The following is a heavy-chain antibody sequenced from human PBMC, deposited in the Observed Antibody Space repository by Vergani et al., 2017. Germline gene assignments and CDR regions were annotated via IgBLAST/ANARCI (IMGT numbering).Heavy chain of an antibody. CDR1: GFTFSACP. J-gene: IGHJ4*02. D-gene: IGHD3-9*01. V-gene: IGHV3-23*01. CDR3: TTPTKWELRYYFDY. Sequence: EVQLLQSGGGVIQPGGSVRPSCAASGFTFSACPMTWAGRAPGKGLEWVSAISGSGGSTYYADSVKGRFTISRDNSKNTLYLQMKSLKTEDTAVYYCTTPTKWELRYYFDYWGQGTLVTVSS. CDR2: ISGSGGST.